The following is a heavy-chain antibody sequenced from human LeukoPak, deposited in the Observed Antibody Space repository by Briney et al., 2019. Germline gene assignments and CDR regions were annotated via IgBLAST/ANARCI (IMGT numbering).Heavy chain of an antibody. J-gene: IGHJ4*02. Sequence: GGSLRLSCAASGFTFSNYAMTWVRQAPGKGLEWDSSISESGANTHYADSVKGRFTISRDNSKSTLFLQMNRLSAKDAAVYYCARQFITGGWGQGTLVTVTS. CDR1: GFTFSNYA. CDR2: ISESGANT. D-gene: IGHD7-27*01. V-gene: IGHV3-23*01. CDR3: ARQFITGG.